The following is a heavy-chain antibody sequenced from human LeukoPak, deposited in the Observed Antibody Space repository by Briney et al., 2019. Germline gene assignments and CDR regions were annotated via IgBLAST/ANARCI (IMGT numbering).Heavy chain of an antibody. CDR1: GFTFGDYA. V-gene: IGHV3-49*03. J-gene: IGHJ3*02. CDR2: IRSKGYGGTT. CDR3: TREEGYCSGGSCPDAFDI. Sequence: GGSLRLSCTGFGFTFGDYAMSWFRQAPGKGLEWVGFIRSKGYGGTTEYAASVKGRFTISRDDSKSIAYLQMNSLKTEDTAVYYCTREEGYCSGGSCPDAFDIWGQGTRVTVSS. D-gene: IGHD2-15*01.